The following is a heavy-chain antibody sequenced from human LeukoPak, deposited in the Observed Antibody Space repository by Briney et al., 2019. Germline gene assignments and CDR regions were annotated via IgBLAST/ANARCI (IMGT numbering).Heavy chain of an antibody. D-gene: IGHD3-22*01. CDR2: IYHSGST. CDR1: GYSISSGYY. CDR3: ARGTYYDSSGYYIGGGTDY. Sequence: SETLSLTCTVSGYSISSGYYWGWIRQPPGKGLEWIGSIYHSGSTYYNPSLKSRVTISVDTSKNQFSLKLSSVTAADTAVYYCARGTYYDSSGYYIGGGTDYWGQGTLVTVSS. V-gene: IGHV4-38-2*02. J-gene: IGHJ4*02.